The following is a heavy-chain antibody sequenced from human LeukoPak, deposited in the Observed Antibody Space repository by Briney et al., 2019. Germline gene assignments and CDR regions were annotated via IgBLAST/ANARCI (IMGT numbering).Heavy chain of an antibody. V-gene: IGHV4-59*12. CDR3: ARCSGSYFDNGFDY. D-gene: IGHD1-26*01. CDR1: GGSISSYY. J-gene: IGHJ4*02. CDR2: IYYSGST. Sequence: SETLSLTCTVSGGSISSYYWSWIRQPPGKGLEWIGYIYYSGSTNYKSSLKSRVTISVDTSKNQFSLQLNSVTPEDTAVYYCARCSGSYFDNGFDYWGQGTLVTVSS.